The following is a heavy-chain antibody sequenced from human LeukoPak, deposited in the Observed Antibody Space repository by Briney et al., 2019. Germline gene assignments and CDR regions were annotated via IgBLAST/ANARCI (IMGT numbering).Heavy chain of an antibody. Sequence: PGGSLRLSCAASGFTFSSYAMSWVRQAPGKGLERVSAISGSGGSTYYADSVKGRFTISRDNSKNTLYLQMNSLRAEDTAVYYCAKDLGPGCSSTSCYRVDTAMALDYWGQGTLVTVSS. CDR3: AKDLGPGCSSTSCYRVDTAMALDY. J-gene: IGHJ4*02. D-gene: IGHD2-2*01. CDR2: ISGSGGST. V-gene: IGHV3-23*01. CDR1: GFTFSSYA.